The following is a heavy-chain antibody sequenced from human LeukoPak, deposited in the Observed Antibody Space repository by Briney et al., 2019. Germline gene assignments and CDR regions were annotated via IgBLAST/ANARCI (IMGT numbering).Heavy chain of an antibody. D-gene: IGHD6-19*01. J-gene: IGHJ4*02. CDR2: IHYNGRT. V-gene: IGHV4-59*13. CDR3: AKGAGWYGY. Sequence: PSETLSLTCTVSGGPISSDYWSWLRQPPGKGLEWIAYIHYNGRTNYNPSLKSRVAISLDTSKNQFSLKLTSVIAADTAVYYCAKGAGWYGYWGQGTLVTVSS. CDR1: GGPISSDY.